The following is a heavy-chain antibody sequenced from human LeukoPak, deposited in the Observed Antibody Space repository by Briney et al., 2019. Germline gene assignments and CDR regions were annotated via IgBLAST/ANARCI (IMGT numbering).Heavy chain of an antibody. D-gene: IGHD3-10*01. J-gene: IGHJ6*03. CDR1: GYTFTGYY. CDR3: AREAYDSGSFRTDYYYMDV. Sequence: ASVKVSCKASGYTFTGYYMHWERQAPGQGLEWMGWIYPNSGGTNYAQKFQGRVTVTRGTSISTAYMELSRMRYDDTAVYYCAREAYDSGSFRTDYYYMDVWGKGTTVTISS. CDR2: IYPNSGGT. V-gene: IGHV1-2*02.